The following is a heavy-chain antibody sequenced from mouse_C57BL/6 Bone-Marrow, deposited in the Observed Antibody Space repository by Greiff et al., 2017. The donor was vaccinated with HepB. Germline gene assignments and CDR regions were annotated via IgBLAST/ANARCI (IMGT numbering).Heavy chain of an antibody. D-gene: IGHD1-1*01. J-gene: IGHJ4*01. CDR1: GYSITSCYY. CDR2: ISYDGSN. Sequence: EVKLQESGPGLVKPSQSLSLTCSVSGYSITSCYYWYCLRQSPGNKLELMGYISYDGSNNYNPSLKNRISITRDTSKNQFFLKLNSVTTEDTATYYCARETTIVARDYAVDYWGQGTSVTVSS. V-gene: IGHV3-6*01. CDR3: ARETTIVARDYAVDY.